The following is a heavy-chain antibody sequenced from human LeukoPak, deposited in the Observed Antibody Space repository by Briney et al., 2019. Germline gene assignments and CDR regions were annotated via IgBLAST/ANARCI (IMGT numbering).Heavy chain of an antibody. CDR2: MNPNTGGT. CDR3: ARALVPAAQRLSS. D-gene: IGHD2-2*01. CDR1: GYTFTSYD. V-gene: IGHV1-2*02. J-gene: IGHJ5*02. Sequence: ASVKVSCKASGYTFTSYDINWVRQATGQGLEWMGWMNPNTGGTKYAQKFQGRVTMTRDTSISTAYMEVTRLTSDDTAVYYCARALVPAAQRLSSWGQGTLVTVSS.